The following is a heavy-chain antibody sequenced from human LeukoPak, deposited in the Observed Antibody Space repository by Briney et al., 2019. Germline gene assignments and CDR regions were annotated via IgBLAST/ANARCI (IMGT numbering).Heavy chain of an antibody. CDR2: IRYDGSNK. V-gene: IGHV3-30*02. Sequence: GGSLRLSCAASGFTFSSYGMHWVRQAPGKGLEWVTFIRYDGSNKYDADSVKGRFTISRDNSKNTLYLQMNSLRAEDTAVYYCARDRDLGVVTPWCDYWGQGILVTVSS. D-gene: IGHD3-3*01. CDR3: ARDRDLGVVTPWCDY. J-gene: IGHJ4*02. CDR1: GFTFSSYG.